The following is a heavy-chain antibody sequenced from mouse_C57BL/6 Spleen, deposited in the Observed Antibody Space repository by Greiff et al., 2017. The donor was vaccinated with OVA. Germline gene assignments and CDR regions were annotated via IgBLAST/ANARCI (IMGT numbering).Heavy chain of an antibody. Sequence: VQLQQPGAELVKPGASVKMSCKASGYTFTSYWITWVKQRPGQGLEWIGDIYPGSGSTNYNEKFKSKATLTVDTSSSTAYMQLSSLTSEDSAVYYCAREEDYGGRYGYYAMDYWGQGTTVTVSS. V-gene: IGHV1-55*01. J-gene: IGHJ4*01. CDR2: IYPGSGST. CDR1: GYTFTSYW. D-gene: IGHD1-1*01. CDR3: AREEDYGGRYGYYAMDY.